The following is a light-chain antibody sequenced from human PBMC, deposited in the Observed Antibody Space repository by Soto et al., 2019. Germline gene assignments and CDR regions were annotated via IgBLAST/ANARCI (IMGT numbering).Light chain of an antibody. Sequence: DFQLTQSPSFLSASVGDRVTITCRASQGISSYLAWYQQKPGKAPNLLIYAASTLQSGVPSRFSGSGSGTEFPLTISSLQPEDFATFYCQRLNDYPLTFGGGTKVEIK. J-gene: IGKJ4*01. CDR1: QGISSY. CDR2: AAS. V-gene: IGKV1-9*01. CDR3: QRLNDYPLT.